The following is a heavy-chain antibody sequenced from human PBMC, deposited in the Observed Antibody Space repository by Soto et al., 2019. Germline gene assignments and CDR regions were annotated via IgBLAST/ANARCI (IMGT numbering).Heavy chain of an antibody. J-gene: IGHJ6*03. CDR3: ARVALYSGYVDYYMDV. CDR1: GLTLSGHW. Sequence: EVQLLESGGGLVQPGGSLRLSCEASGLTLSGHWMHWVRQAPGKGLLWVSRINSDGSRTSYADSVKGRFTISRDNAKNTLYLQMNSLRAEDTAVYYCARVALYSGYVDYYMDVWGKGATVTVSS. CDR2: INSDGSRT. D-gene: IGHD5-12*01. V-gene: IGHV3-74*01.